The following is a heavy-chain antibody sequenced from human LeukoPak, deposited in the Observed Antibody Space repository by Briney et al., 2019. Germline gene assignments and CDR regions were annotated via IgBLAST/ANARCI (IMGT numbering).Heavy chain of an antibody. CDR1: GYTFTGYY. CDR3: ARDPGEIVGAMANWFDP. Sequence: ASVKVSCKASGYTFTGYYMHWVRQAPGQGLEWMGWINPNSGGTNYAQKFQGRVTITRDTSISTAYMELSRLRSDDTAVYYCARDPGEIVGAMANWFDPWGQGTLVTVSS. CDR2: INPNSGGT. D-gene: IGHD1-26*01. V-gene: IGHV1-2*02. J-gene: IGHJ5*02.